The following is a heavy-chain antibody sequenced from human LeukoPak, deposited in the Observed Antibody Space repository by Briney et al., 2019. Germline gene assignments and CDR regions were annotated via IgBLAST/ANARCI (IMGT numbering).Heavy chain of an antibody. CDR2: IFHSGST. CDR3: ARRKKFVAES. CDR1: GYSISNGYY. J-gene: IGHJ5*02. Sequence: SGTLSLTCTVSGYSISNGYYWGWIRQPPGRGLEWIGNIFHSGSTHYNPSLNSRVNMSVDTSKNQFSLILNFVTAADTALYYCARRKKFVAESWGQGTLVTVSS. V-gene: IGHV4-38-2*02.